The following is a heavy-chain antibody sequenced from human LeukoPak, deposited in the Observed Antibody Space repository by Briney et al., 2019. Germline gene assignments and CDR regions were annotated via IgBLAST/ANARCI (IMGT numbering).Heavy chain of an antibody. D-gene: IGHD4-23*01. V-gene: IGHV1-2*02. CDR2: INPNSGGT. J-gene: IGHJ4*02. CDR3: ARAYYGGYVNYYFDY. CDR1: GYTFTGYY. Sequence: ASVKVSCKASGYTFTGYYMHWVRQAPGQGLEWMGWINPNSGGTNYAQKFQGRVTMTRDTSISTAYMELSRLRSDDTAVYYCARAYYGGYVNYYFDYWGQGTQVTVSS.